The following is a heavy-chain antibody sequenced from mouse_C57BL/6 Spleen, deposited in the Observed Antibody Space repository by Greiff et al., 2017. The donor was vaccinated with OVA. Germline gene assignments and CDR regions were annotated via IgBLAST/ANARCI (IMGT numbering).Heavy chain of an antibody. J-gene: IGHJ2*01. CDR2: IHPSDSDT. Sequence: QVQLQQPGAELVKPGASVKVSCKASGYTFTSYWMHWVKQRPGPGLEWIGRIHPSDSDTNYNQKFKGKATLTVDKSSSTAYMQLSSLTSEDSAVYYCAIYAHYYGSSYEGDYWGQGTTLTVSS. CDR3: AIYAHYYGSSYEGDY. V-gene: IGHV1-74*01. CDR1: GYTFTSYW. D-gene: IGHD1-1*01.